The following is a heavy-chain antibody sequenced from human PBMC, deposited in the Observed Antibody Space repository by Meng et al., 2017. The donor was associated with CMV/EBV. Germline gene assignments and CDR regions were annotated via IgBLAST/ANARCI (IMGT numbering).Heavy chain of an antibody. CDR3: ARVGSGSYVDY. V-gene: IGHV4-61*05. Sequence: SETLSLTCTVSGGSISSSSYYWGWIRQPPGKGLEWIGYIYYSGSTNYNPSLKSRVTISVDTSKNQFSLKLSSVTAADTAVYYCARVGSGSYVDYWGQGTLVTVSS. CDR2: IYYSGST. D-gene: IGHD1-26*01. J-gene: IGHJ4*02. CDR1: GGSISSSSYY.